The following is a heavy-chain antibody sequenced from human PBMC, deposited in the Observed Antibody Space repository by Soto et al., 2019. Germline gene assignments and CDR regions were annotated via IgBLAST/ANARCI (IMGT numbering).Heavy chain of an antibody. CDR3: ARWNYAMDV. CDR2: ISQDGGAR. V-gene: IGHV3-7*03. Sequence: EMQLVESGGGLVQPGGSLRLSCAASGFTFSSYYMTWVRQAPGKGREWVAHISQDGGARYYVDSVKDRFTISRDNAKNSVYLHMNTLRAEDAAVYRCARWNYAMDVWGQGTTVTVS. J-gene: IGHJ6*02. CDR1: GFTFSSYY.